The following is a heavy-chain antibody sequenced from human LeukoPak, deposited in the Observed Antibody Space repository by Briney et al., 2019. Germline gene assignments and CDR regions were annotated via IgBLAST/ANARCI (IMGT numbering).Heavy chain of an antibody. CDR3: ARDPYNTILYRLAH. CDR2: ISANGQAT. V-gene: IGHV3-23*01. CDR1: GFAFGTYA. D-gene: IGHD3-10*01. Sequence: GGSLRLSCAGSGFAFGTYAMSWVRQAPGMALECVSSISANGQATYYADSVEGRFTISRDNSKSTLYLQLNSLRAEDTATYYCARDPYNTILYRLAHWGQGTLVTVSS. J-gene: IGHJ4*02.